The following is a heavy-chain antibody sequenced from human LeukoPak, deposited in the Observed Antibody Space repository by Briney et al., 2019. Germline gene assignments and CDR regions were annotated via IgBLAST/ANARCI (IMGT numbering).Heavy chain of an antibody. CDR2: IYYSGST. Sequence: PSETLSLTCTVSGGSISSSSYYWGWIRQPPGKGLEWIGSIYYSGSTYYNPSLKSRVTISVDTSKNQFSLKLSSVTAADTAVYYCARLFIPSGIIDYWGQGTLVTVSS. V-gene: IGHV4-39*01. J-gene: IGHJ4*02. CDR1: GGSISSSSYY. D-gene: IGHD3-10*01. CDR3: ARLFIPSGIIDY.